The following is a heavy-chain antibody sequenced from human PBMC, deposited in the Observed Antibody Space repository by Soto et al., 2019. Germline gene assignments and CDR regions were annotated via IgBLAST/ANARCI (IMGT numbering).Heavy chain of an antibody. CDR1: GGSLTKYY. V-gene: IGHV4-4*07. D-gene: IGHD3-3*01. Sequence: PSETLSLTCTVSGGSLTKYYWSWIRQPAGKGLEWIGRVSTSGNVVSKASLRSRLTMSVDTSKNQFSLRLTSVTAADTAVYYCARDNNDFWSLYPLAXDYWGQGALVTVSS. CDR2: VSTSGNV. J-gene: IGHJ4*02. CDR3: ARDNNDFWSLYPLAXDY.